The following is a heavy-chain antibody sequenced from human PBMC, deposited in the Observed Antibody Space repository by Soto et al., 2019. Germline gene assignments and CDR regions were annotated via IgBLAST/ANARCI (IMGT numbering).Heavy chain of an antibody. CDR1: GVTCSSYS. CDR2: ISSSSSYI. Sequence: GGSLRLSCAASGVTCSSYSMNWFRQAPGKGLEWVSSISSSSSYIYYADSVKGRFTISRDNAKNSLYLQMNSLRAEDTAVYYCARGEGYCSSTSCSAGMDVWGQGTTVTVSS. J-gene: IGHJ6*02. D-gene: IGHD2-2*01. V-gene: IGHV3-21*01. CDR3: ARGEGYCSSTSCSAGMDV.